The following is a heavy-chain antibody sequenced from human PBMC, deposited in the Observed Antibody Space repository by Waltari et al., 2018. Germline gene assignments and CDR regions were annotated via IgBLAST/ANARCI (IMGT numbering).Heavy chain of an antibody. D-gene: IGHD1-26*01. CDR3: ARVGGSYEGDWFDP. CDR2: IDYSGST. J-gene: IGHJ5*02. Sequence: QVQLQESGPGLVKPSETLSLTCTVSGGSISSYYWSWIRQPPGKGLEWFGYIDYSGSTNYNPSLKSRVTISVDTSKNQFSLKLSSVTAADTAVYYCARVGGSYEGDWFDPWGQGTLVTVSS. CDR1: GGSISSYY. V-gene: IGHV4-59*01.